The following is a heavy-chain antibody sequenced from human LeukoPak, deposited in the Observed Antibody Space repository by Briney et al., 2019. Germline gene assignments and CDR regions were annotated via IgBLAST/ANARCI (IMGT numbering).Heavy chain of an antibody. CDR3: ARVRPGSNYVDFDY. Sequence: GRSLRLSCAASGFTFSSCGVHWVRQAPGKGLEWVAVISYDGSNKYYAGSVKGRFTISRDNSKSTLYLQMNSLRAEDTAVYYCARVRPGSNYVDFDYWGQGTLVTVSS. V-gene: IGHV3-33*05. CDR1: GFTFSSCG. D-gene: IGHD4-11*01. J-gene: IGHJ4*02. CDR2: ISYDGSNK.